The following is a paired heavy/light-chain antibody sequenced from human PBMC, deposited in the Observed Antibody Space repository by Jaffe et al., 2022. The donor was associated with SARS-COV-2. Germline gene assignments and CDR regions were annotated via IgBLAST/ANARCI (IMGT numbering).Light chain of an antibody. Sequence: DIVMTQSPDSLAVSLGERATIHCKSSQSLLYSSNNYNYLAWYQQKPGQPPKLLIYWSSTRESGVPDRFSGSGSGTDFTLTISSLQAEDVAVYYCQQYYSPPLTFGGGTKVEIK. V-gene: IGKV4-1*01. J-gene: IGKJ4*01. CDR1: QSLLYSSNNYNY. CDR2: WSS. CDR3: QQYYSPPLT.
Heavy chain of an antibody. CDR1: GDSISSYY. D-gene: IGHD1-26*01. Sequence: QVQLQESGPGLVKPSETLSLTCTVSGDSISSYYWSWIRQPPGKGLEWIGFIYVSGTTNSNPSLKSRVTISLDTSNNQFSLKLSSVTAADTAVYYCARHPISGGWRNWFDPWGQGTLVTVSS. CDR2: IYVSGTT. J-gene: IGHJ5*02. CDR3: ARHPISGGWRNWFDP. V-gene: IGHV4-59*08.